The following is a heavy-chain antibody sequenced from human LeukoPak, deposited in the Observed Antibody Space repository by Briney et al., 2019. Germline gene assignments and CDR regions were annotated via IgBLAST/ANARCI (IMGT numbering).Heavy chain of an antibody. CDR3: ARGNPAMVRGVDFDY. CDR1: GGSFSGYY. D-gene: IGHD3-10*01. Sequence: SETLSLTCAVYGGSFSGYYWSWIRQPPGKGLEGIGEINHSGSTNYNPSLKSRVTISVDTSKNQFSLKLSSVTAADTAVYYCARGNPAMVRGVDFDYWGQGTLVTVSS. J-gene: IGHJ4*02. CDR2: INHSGST. V-gene: IGHV4-34*01.